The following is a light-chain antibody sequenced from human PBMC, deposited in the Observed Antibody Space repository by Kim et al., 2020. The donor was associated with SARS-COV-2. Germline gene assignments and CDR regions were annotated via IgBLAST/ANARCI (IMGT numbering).Light chain of an antibody. V-gene: IGKV1-33*01. CDR3: QQYDNLPIT. Sequence: DIQLTQSPSSLSASVGDRVTITCQASQDISNYLNWYQHKPGKAPKLLIYDASNLQPGVPSRFSGSGSATDFTLIISSLQPEDVAMYYCQQYDNLPITFGQGTRLEIK. CDR2: DAS. J-gene: IGKJ5*01. CDR1: QDISNY.